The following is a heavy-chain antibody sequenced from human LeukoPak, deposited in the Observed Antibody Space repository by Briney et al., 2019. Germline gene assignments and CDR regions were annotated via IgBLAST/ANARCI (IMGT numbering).Heavy chain of an antibody. CDR2: IYDSGSP. CDR1: GASISIYS. CDR3: AKSNRYCNSASCYEAFDI. V-gene: IGHV4-59*03. J-gene: IGHJ3*02. D-gene: IGHD2-2*01. Sequence: SETLSLTCTVSGASISIYSWSWLRQPPGQGLEWIGYIYDSGSPNYNPSLKSRVSMSVDASRNRLSLKVNAATVADTAVYYCAKSNRYCNSASCYEAFDIWGRGTMVTVSS.